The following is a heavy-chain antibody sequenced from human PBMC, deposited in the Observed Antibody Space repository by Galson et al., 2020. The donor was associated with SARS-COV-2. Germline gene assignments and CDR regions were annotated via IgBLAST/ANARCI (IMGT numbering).Heavy chain of an antibody. D-gene: IGHD4-17*01. J-gene: IGHJ4*02. CDR3: ARSYGDYYFDY. V-gene: IGHV3-53*01. Sequence: GASVKVSCAASGFTVSSNYMSWVRQAPGKGLEWVSVIYSGGSTYYADSVKGRFTISRDNSKNTLYLQMNSLRAEDTAVYYCARSYGDYYFDYWGQGTLVTVSS. CDR1: GFTVSSNY. CDR2: IYSGGST.